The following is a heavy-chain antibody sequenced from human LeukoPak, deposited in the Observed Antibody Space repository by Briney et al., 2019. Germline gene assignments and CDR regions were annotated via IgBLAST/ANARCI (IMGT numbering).Heavy chain of an antibody. D-gene: IGHD5-18*01. V-gene: IGHV4-39*01. Sequence: PSETLSLTCTVSGGSISSSSYYWGWIRQPPGKGLEWLGTIYYNGATQYNPSLKSRVTISIDTSKNQFSLKLSSVTAADTAVYYCAIEGRGYCYDLGSKTDCLGRGTLVTVSS. CDR3: AIEGRGYCYDLGSKTDC. J-gene: IGHJ4*02. CDR1: GGSISSSSYY. CDR2: IYYNGAT.